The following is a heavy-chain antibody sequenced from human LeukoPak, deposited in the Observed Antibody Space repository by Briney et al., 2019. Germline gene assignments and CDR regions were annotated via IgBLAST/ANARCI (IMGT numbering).Heavy chain of an antibody. V-gene: IGHV3-23*01. J-gene: IGHJ4*02. Sequence: GGSLRLSCAASGFTFSSYAMSWVRQAPGKGLEWVSAISGSGGSTNYADSVKGRFTISRDNSKNTLYLQMNRLRAEDTAVYYCAKFTLSVALTPFDYWGQGTLVTVSS. D-gene: IGHD3-16*01. CDR3: AKFTLSVALTPFDY. CDR1: GFTFSSYA. CDR2: ISGSGGST.